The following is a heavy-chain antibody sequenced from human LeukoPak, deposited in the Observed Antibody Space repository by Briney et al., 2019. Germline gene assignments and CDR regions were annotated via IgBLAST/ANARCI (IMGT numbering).Heavy chain of an antibody. CDR2: IKQDGSEK. Sequence: PGGSLSLSCAASGFTFSSSWMSWFRQAPGKGLEWVANIKQDGSEKYYVGSVKGRFTISRDNAKNSLYLQMDSLRAEDTAVYYCARDGPYSTSSTHPHWGQGTLVTVSS. CDR1: GFTFSSSW. CDR3: ARDGPYSTSSTHPH. D-gene: IGHD6-6*01. J-gene: IGHJ4*02. V-gene: IGHV3-7*03.